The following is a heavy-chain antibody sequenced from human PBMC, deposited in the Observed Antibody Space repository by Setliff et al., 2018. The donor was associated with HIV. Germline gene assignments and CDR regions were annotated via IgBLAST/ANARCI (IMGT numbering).Heavy chain of an antibody. J-gene: IGHJ3*02. CDR3: ARRVIVLLWFGENTKDAFDI. D-gene: IGHD3-10*01. CDR1: GGSFSGYY. Sequence: PSETLSLTCAVYGGSFSGYYWSWIRQPPEKGLEWIGEINHSGSTNYNPSLKSRVTISVDTSKNQFSLKLSSVTAADTAVYYCARRVIVLLWFGENTKDAFDIWGQGTMVTVSS. CDR2: INHSGST. V-gene: IGHV4-34*01.